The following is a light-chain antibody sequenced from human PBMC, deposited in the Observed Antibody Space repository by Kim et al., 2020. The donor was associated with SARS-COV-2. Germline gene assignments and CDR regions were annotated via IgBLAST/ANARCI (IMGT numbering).Light chain of an antibody. CDR2: AAS. CDR3: QRYIRAPWT. Sequence: DIQMTQSPSSLSASVGDRVTITCRASQGISNYLAWYQQKPGKVPKLLIYAASTLHSGVPSRFSGTGSETDFTLTISSLQPEDVATYYCQRYIRAPWTFGQGTKVEIK. CDR1: QGISNY. J-gene: IGKJ1*01. V-gene: IGKV1-27*01.